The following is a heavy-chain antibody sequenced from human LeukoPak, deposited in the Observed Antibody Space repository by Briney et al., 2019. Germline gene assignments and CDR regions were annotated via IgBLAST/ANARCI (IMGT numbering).Heavy chain of an antibody. Sequence: SETLSLTRTVSGGSISSHYWSWIRQPPGKGLEWIGYIYYSGSTNYNPSLKSRVTISVDTSKNQFSLKLSSVTAADTAVYYCARVGEMATARGVLYFDYWGQGTLVTVSS. CDR2: IYYSGST. D-gene: IGHD5-24*01. CDR1: GGSISSHY. V-gene: IGHV4-59*11. CDR3: ARVGEMATARGVLYFDY. J-gene: IGHJ4*02.